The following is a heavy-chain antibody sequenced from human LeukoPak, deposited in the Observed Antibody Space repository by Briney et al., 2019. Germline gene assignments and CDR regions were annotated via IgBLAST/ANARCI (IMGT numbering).Heavy chain of an antibody. J-gene: IGHJ4*02. CDR1: GYSFFNYE. Sequence: GASVKVSCKASGYSFFNYEIHWVRQAPGQGLEWVGMINPSSGRTDFAQKFQGRVTMTRDTSTRIVYLDLGSLRSEDTAVYYCAREDQYYLDQWGQGTLVTVSS. V-gene: IGHV1-46*01. CDR3: AREDQYYLDQ. D-gene: IGHD3-10*01. CDR2: INPSSGRT.